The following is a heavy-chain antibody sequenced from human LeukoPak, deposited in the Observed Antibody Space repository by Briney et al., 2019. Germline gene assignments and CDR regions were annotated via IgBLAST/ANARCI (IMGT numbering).Heavy chain of an antibody. V-gene: IGHV3-15*01. D-gene: IGHD2-15*01. Sequence: PGGSLRLSCVASGFIFSNYDMRWVRQAPGKGLEWVGRIKSKTDGGTTDYAAPVKGRFTISRDDSKNTLYLQMNSLKTEDTAVYYCTTTASMTPPSRDAFDIWGQGTMVTVSS. CDR3: TTTASMTPPSRDAFDI. J-gene: IGHJ3*02. CDR2: IKSKTDGGTT. CDR1: GFIFSNYD.